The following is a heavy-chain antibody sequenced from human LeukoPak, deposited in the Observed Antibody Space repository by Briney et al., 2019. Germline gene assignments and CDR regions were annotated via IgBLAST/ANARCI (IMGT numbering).Heavy chain of an antibody. CDR2: IYHSGST. V-gene: IGHV4-30-2*01. Sequence: SQTLSLTCAVSGGSISGGGYSWSWIRQPPGKGLEWIGYIYHSGSTYYNPSLKSRVTISVDRSKNQFSLKLSSVTAADTAVYYCARVRPYYYDSSGYYPDAFDIWGQGTMVTVSS. D-gene: IGHD3-22*01. CDR3: ARVRPYYYDSSGYYPDAFDI. CDR1: GGSISGGGYS. J-gene: IGHJ3*02.